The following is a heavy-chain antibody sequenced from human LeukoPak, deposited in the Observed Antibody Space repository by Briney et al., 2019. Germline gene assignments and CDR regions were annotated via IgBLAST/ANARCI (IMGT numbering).Heavy chain of an antibody. D-gene: IGHD6-19*01. CDR3: ARDRYSSGQRGIGAEYFQH. J-gene: IGHJ1*01. CDR2: INPNSGGT. Sequence: ASVKLSCKASGYTFTGYYMHWVRQAPGQGPEWMGWINPNSGGTNYAQKFQGRVTMTRDTSISTAYMELSRLRSDDTAVYYCARDRYSSGQRGIGAEYFQHWGQGTLVTVSS. V-gene: IGHV1-2*02. CDR1: GYTFTGYY.